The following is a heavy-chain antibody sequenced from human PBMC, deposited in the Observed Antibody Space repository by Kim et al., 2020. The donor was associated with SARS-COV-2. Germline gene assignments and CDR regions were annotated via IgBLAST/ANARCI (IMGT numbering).Heavy chain of an antibody. CDR3: AKGYSGWQGGDWFDP. CDR2: ISGSGGST. CDR1: GFTFSSYA. J-gene: IGHJ5*02. V-gene: IGHV3-23*01. Sequence: GGSLRLSCAASGFTFSSYAMSWVRQAPGKGLEWVSAISGSGGSTYYADSVKDRFTISRDNSKNTLYLQMNSLRAEDTAVYYCAKGYSGWQGGDWFDPWGQGTLVTVSS. D-gene: IGHD6-19*01.